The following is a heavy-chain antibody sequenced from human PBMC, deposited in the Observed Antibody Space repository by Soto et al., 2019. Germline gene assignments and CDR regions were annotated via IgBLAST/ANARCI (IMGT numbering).Heavy chain of an antibody. Sequence: EVQLVESGGGLVQPRGSLRLSCAASGFTFSTSWMSWVRQAPGKGLEWVATIKPDGSEKYYVDSVKGRFTISRDNAKNSLYLQMNSLRVEDTAVFYCADPLDLDVWGKGATVTVSS. CDR3: ADPLDLDV. CDR2: IKPDGSEK. J-gene: IGHJ6*04. V-gene: IGHV3-7*01. D-gene: IGHD3-16*02. CDR1: GFTFSTSW.